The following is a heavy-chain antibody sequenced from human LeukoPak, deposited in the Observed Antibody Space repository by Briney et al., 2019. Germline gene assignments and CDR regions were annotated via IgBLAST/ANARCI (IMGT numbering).Heavy chain of an antibody. CDR1: GCSLSSYY. CDR3: ARGGGSRDGYNFDY. CDR2: IYYSGST. V-gene: IGHV4-59*01. J-gene: IGHJ4*02. Sequence: SETLSLICTVSGCSLSSYYWSWIRQPPGKGLEWIGYIYYSGSTNYNPCLKSRVTIALDTSKNQFSLKLSSVTAADTAVYYCARGGGSRDGYNFDYWGQGTPVTVSS. D-gene: IGHD5-24*01.